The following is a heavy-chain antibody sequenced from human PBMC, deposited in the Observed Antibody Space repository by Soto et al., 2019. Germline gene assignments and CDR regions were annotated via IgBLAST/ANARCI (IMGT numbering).Heavy chain of an antibody. Sequence: GGSLRLSCAASGFTFSSYSMNWVRQAPGKGLEWVSSISSSSSYIYYADSVKGRFTISRDNAKNSLYLQMNSLRAEDTAVYYCARDPNWNYVFSSPTKTKDAFDIWGQGTMVTVSS. J-gene: IGHJ3*02. CDR1: GFTFSSYS. CDR2: ISSSSSYI. D-gene: IGHD1-7*01. CDR3: ARDPNWNYVFSSPTKTKDAFDI. V-gene: IGHV3-21*01.